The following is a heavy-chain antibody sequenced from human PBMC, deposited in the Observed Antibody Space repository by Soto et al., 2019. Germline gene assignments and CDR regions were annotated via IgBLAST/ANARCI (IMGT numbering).Heavy chain of an antibody. Sequence: SETLSLTCAVSGGSISSYYWSWIRQPPGKGLEWIGYIYYSGSTNYNPSLKSRVTISVDTSKNQFSLKLSSVTAADTAVYYCARGYYYDSSGYYGQQAFDIWGQGTMVTVSS. CDR2: IYYSGST. V-gene: IGHV4-59*01. CDR3: ARGYYYDSSGYYGQQAFDI. J-gene: IGHJ3*02. D-gene: IGHD3-22*01. CDR1: GGSISSYY.